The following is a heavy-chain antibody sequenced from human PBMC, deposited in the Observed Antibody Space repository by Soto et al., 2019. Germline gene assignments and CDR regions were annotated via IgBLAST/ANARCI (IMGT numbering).Heavy chain of an antibody. V-gene: IGHV3-53*01. J-gene: IGHJ4*02. CDR2: IYTAGPT. Sequence: GGSLRLSCAASGFTVSNYYMSWVRQAPGRGLQWVSVIYTAGPTYYADSVKGRFTISRDNAKNSLYLQMNSLRAEDTAGYYCARDLISYWGQGTLVTVSS. CDR3: ARDLISY. CDR1: GFTVSNYY. D-gene: IGHD3-10*01.